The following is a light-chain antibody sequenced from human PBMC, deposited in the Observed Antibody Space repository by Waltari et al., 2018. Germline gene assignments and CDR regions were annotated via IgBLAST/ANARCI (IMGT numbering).Light chain of an antibody. CDR2: LGS. Sequence: EIVMTQSPLSLPVTPGEPASISCRSSQSLLHSNGRNYLDRYLQKPGQSPQLLIYLGSTRASGVPDRFSGSGSGTDFTLKISRVEDEDVGVYYCMQALQNPLTFGGGTKVEIK. CDR3: MQALQNPLT. CDR1: QSLLHSNGRNY. J-gene: IGKJ4*01. V-gene: IGKV2-28*01.